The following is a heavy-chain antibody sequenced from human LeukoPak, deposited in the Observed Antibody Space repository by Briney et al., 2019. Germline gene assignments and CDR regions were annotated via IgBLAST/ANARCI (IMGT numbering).Heavy chain of an antibody. J-gene: IGHJ3*02. D-gene: IGHD6-6*01. CDR1: GGSNSSGNHY. Sequence: PSETLSLTRTVSGGSNSSGNHYWTWIRQPAGKGLEWIGRMYTSGSPNYNPSLKSRLTISSDTTKNQYSLMLSSVTDADTAVYYCARRGRPGAARRVGKNAFDIWGQGTMVTVSS. CDR2: MYTSGSP. CDR3: ARRGRPGAARRVGKNAFDI. V-gene: IGHV4-61*02.